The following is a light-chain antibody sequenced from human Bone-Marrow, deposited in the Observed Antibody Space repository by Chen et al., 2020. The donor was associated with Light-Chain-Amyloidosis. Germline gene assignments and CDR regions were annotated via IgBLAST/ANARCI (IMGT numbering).Light chain of an antibody. CDR1: QTISSNY. CDR2: GSS. Sequence: EIVLTQSPGTLSLSPGEGANLSCRSSQTISSNYLTWYQQKFGQAPRLLIYGSSSRATGIPDMFTGSGSGTDLTLTINRLEPDDFAMYDCQQYGTSPLTFGGGTKVEIK. CDR3: QQYGTSPLT. J-gene: IGKJ4*01. V-gene: IGKV3-20*01.